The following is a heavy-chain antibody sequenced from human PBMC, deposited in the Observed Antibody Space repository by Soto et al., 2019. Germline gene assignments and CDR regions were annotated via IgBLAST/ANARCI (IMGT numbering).Heavy chain of an antibody. D-gene: IGHD1-1*01. J-gene: IGHJ4*02. CDR2: ISAHNGNT. CDR1: GYTFTNYG. Sequence: QVHLVQSGAEVKKPGASVKVSCKASGYTFTNYGITWVRQAPGQGLEWMGWISAHNGNTDYAQKLQGRVIVTRVTSTSTAYMELRSLISDDTAVYYCARGRYGDYWGQGALVTVSS. V-gene: IGHV1-18*01. CDR3: ARGRYGDY.